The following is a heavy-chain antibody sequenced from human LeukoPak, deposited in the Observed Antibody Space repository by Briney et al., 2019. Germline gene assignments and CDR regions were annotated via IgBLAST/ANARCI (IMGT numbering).Heavy chain of an antibody. CDR1: GYTFTGYY. V-gene: IGHV1-2*02. Sequence: ASVKVSCKASGYTFTGYYMHWVRQAPGQGLEWMGWINPNSGGTNYAQKFQGRVTMTRDTSISTAYMELSRLRSDDTAVYYCVRFAWGDGYNFYDYWGQGTLVTVSS. J-gene: IGHJ4*02. CDR3: VRFAWGDGYNFYDY. CDR2: INPNSGGT. D-gene: IGHD5-12*01.